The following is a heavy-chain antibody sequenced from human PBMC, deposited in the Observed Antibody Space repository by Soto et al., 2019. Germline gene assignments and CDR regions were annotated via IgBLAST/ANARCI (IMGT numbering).Heavy chain of an antibody. Sequence: QVQLVESGGGVVQPGRSLRLSCAASGFTFSSLAMHWVRQTPGKGLEWVALISTDGSDKSYADSVEGRFTISRDNSKNTLFLQMNSLRADDTAVYYCAKPYGVHIRHFDYWGQGTLVNVSS. J-gene: IGHJ4*02. V-gene: IGHV3-30-3*01. CDR1: GFTFSSLA. D-gene: IGHD4-17*01. CDR2: ISTDGSDK. CDR3: AKPYGVHIRHFDY.